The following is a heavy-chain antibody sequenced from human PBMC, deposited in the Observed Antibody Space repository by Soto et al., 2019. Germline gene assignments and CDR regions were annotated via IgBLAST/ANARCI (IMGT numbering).Heavy chain of an antibody. J-gene: IGHJ6*02. CDR2: TYYRSKWYN. D-gene: IGHD3-9*01. V-gene: IGHV6-1*01. CDR3: ATDRHVLRYFDWLFYCMDV. CDR1: GDSVSSNSAA. Sequence: SQPLSLTCAISGDSVSSNSAAWNWIRQSPSRGLEWLGRTYYRSKWYNDYAVSVKSRITINPDTSKNQFSLQLNSVTPEDTAVYYCATDRHVLRYFDWLFYCMDVWGQGTTVTVSS.